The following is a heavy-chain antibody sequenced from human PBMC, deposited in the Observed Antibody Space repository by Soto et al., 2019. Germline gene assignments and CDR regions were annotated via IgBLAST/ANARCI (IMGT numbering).Heavy chain of an antibody. CDR3: ARDKGNRYFDC. Sequence: QMQLEESGGGVVQPGASLRLSCAASGFTFSTSGLHWVHQAPGKGLEWVALIWYDGSKEDYADSVKGRFTISRDDSKNMIFLQMNSLRAEDTAMYYCARDKGNRYFDCWGQGTLVTVSS. CDR2: IWYDGSKE. V-gene: IGHV3-33*01. D-gene: IGHD3-10*01. J-gene: IGHJ4*02. CDR1: GFTFSTSG.